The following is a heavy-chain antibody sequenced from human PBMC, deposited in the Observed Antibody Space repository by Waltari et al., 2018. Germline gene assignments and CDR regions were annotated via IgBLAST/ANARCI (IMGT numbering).Heavy chain of an antibody. V-gene: IGHV3-33*01. CDR2: IYYDGSKN. D-gene: IGHD5-18*01. CDR3: VREGYNYEEYFDY. J-gene: IGHJ4*02. CDR1: GFTFSSYV. Sequence: QVQLVESGGGVVQPGRSLRLSCVASGFTFSSYVMYWVRQAPGKGLAGVAVIYYDGSKNYYADSVTGRFTISRDNSENTLSLQMNSLRAEDTAVYYCVREGYNYEEYFDYWGQGTLVTVSS.